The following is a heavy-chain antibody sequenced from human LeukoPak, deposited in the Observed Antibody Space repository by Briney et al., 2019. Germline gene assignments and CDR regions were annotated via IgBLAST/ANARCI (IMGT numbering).Heavy chain of an antibody. Sequence: SETLSLTCAVYGGSFSGYYWSWIRQPPGKGLEWIGEINHSGSTNYNPSLKSRVTISVDTSKNQFPLKLSSVTAADTAVYYCARGFDDSSGYATDYWGQGTLVTVSS. CDR1: GGSFSGYY. V-gene: IGHV4-34*01. CDR2: INHSGST. J-gene: IGHJ4*02. D-gene: IGHD3-22*01. CDR3: ARGFDDSSGYATDY.